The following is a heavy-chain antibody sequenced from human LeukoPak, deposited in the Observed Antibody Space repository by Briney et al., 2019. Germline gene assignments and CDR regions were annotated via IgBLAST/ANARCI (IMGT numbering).Heavy chain of an antibody. V-gene: IGHV4-4*07. Sequence: PSETLSLTCTVSGGSISSYYWSWIRQPAGKGLEWIGRIYTSGSTNYIPSLKSRVTMSVDTSKNQFSLKLSSVTAADTAVYYCARDNQVTPYNWFDPWGQGTLVTVSS. CDR1: GGSISSYY. J-gene: IGHJ5*02. D-gene: IGHD2-21*02. CDR3: ARDNQVTPYNWFDP. CDR2: IYTSGST.